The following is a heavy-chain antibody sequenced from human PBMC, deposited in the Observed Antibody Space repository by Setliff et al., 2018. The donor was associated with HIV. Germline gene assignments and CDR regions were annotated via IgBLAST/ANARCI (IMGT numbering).Heavy chain of an antibody. Sequence: SETLPLTCTVSGGSISSDDHYWSWIRQPPGKGLEWIGYIYHTGATYYKSSLESRLTISVDTSKNQFSLKLNSVTAADTAVYFCARMSISASVYFDYWGQGSQVTVSS. J-gene: IGHJ4*02. CDR2: IYHTGAT. CDR3: ARMSISASVYFDY. CDR1: GGSISSDDHY. D-gene: IGHD6-25*01. V-gene: IGHV4-30-4*01.